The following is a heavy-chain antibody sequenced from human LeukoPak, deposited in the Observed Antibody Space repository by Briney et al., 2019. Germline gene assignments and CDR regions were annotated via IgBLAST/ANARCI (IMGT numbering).Heavy chain of an antibody. J-gene: IGHJ4*02. CDR3: ARDPHGYNSYFDY. CDR1: GFTFSSYS. CDR2: IYTDGST. D-gene: IGHD5-24*01. V-gene: IGHV3-53*01. Sequence: PGGSLRLSCAASGFTFSSYSMNWVRQAPGKGLEWVSVIYTDGSTYYADSVKGRFTISRDISRNTVHLQMNSLRAGDTAVYYCARDPHGYNSYFDYWGQGTLVTVSS.